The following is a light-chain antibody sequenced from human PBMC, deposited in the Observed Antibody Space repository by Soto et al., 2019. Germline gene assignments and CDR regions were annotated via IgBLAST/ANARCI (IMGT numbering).Light chain of an antibody. V-gene: IGKV3-11*01. CDR1: QSVSSY. CDR3: QQRSNGFT. J-gene: IGKJ3*01. CDR2: DAS. Sequence: EIVLTQSPATLSLSPGERATLSCRASQSVSSYLAWYQQKPGQAPRLLIYDASNRATGIPAWFSGSGSGTDFTLTISSLEPEDFAVYYCQQRSNGFTFGPGTKVDIK.